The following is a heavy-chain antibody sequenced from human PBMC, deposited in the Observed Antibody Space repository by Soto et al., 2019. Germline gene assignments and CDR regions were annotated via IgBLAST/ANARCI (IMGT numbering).Heavy chain of an antibody. V-gene: IGHV3-11*01. CDR1: GFTFSDYY. Sequence: GGSLRLSCAASGFTFSDYYMSWIRQAPGKGLEWVSYISSSGSTIYYADSVKGQFTISRDNAKNSLNLQMNSLRAKDTAVYYCAIHPRGYYYDSSGYFNWFDPWGQGTLVTVSS. D-gene: IGHD3-22*01. CDR3: AIHPRGYYYDSSGYFNWFDP. CDR2: ISSSGSTI. J-gene: IGHJ5*02.